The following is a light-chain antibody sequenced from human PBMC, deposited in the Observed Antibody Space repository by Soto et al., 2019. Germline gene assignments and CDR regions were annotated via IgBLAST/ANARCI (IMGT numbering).Light chain of an antibody. CDR1: RRISRN. V-gene: IGKV3-15*01. CDR2: GDS. Sequence: EVVVTQSPATLSVSPGERATLSCRASRRISRNLAWYQQKPGQAPRLLIYGDSTRATGIPARFSGSGSGTEFTLTISSLEPEDFAVYYCQQRSAFGQGTKVDIK. CDR3: QQRSA. J-gene: IGKJ1*01.